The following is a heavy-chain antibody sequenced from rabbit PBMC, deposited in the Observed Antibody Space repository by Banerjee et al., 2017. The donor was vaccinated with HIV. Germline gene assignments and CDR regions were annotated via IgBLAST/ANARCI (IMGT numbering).Heavy chain of an antibody. V-gene: IGHV1S40*01. Sequence: QSLEESGGDLVKPGASLTLTCTASGFSFSSNYYMCWVRQAPGKGLEWIGCIYSDSSGSTYYASGAKGRFTISKTSSTTVTLQMTSLTAADTATYFCARVRNAPTGYVDLWGPGTLVTVS. CDR1: GFSFSSNYY. CDR3: ARVRNAPTGYVDL. CDR2: IYSDSSGST. D-gene: IGHD6-1*01. J-gene: IGHJ6*01.